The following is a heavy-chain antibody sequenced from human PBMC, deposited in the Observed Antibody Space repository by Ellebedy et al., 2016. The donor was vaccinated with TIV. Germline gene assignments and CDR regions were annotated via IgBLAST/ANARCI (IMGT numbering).Heavy chain of an antibody. CDR3: ARGKNGYNWD. CDR2: IYTSEST. Sequence: SETLSLTXRVSGGSLSGYYWSWIRQPAGKGLEWIGRIYTSESTNYNPSLKGRVTMSVDTSKNQFSLKLTSVTAADTAIYYCARGKNGYNWDWGQGTLVTVSS. V-gene: IGHV4-4*07. J-gene: IGHJ4*02. CDR1: GGSLSGYY. D-gene: IGHD5-24*01.